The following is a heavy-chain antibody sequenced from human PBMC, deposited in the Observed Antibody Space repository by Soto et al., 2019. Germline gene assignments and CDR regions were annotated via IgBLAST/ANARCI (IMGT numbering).Heavy chain of an antibody. CDR2: ISAYNGNT. CDR1: GYTFTSYG. D-gene: IGHD3-10*01. Sequence: QVQLVQSGAEVKKPGASVKVSCKASGYTFTSYGISWVRQAPGQGLEWMGWISAYNGNTNYAQKLQGRVNMTTDTSTSTAYMELRSLKSDDTAVYYCGRDKAYYYGSWRYYPAEDYNYGMDVWGQGTTVTASS. J-gene: IGHJ6*02. CDR3: GRDKAYYYGSWRYYPAEDYNYGMDV. V-gene: IGHV1-18*01.